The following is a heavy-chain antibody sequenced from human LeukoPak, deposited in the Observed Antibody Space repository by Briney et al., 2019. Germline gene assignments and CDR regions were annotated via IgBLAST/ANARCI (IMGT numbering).Heavy chain of an antibody. D-gene: IGHD1-26*01. CDR2: IRSDGGNK. Sequence: GRSLRLSCAASGFTFGTYAMHWVRQAPGKGPEWMALIRSDGGNKYYTDSVKGRFTISRDNSKNTLYLQMNGLRVEDTAVYYCAKGLHSGSYLDALDIWGQGTMVTVFS. CDR3: AKGLHSGSYLDALDI. J-gene: IGHJ3*02. CDR1: GFTFGTYA. V-gene: IGHV3-30*02.